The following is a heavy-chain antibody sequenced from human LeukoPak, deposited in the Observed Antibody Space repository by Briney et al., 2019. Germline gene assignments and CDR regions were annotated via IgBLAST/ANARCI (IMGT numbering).Heavy chain of an antibody. CDR1: GFTFSSYW. V-gene: IGHV3-7*03. J-gene: IGHJ4*02. CDR2: IKQDGSEK. Sequence: GGSLRLSRAASGFTFSSYWMSWVRQAPGKGLEWVANIKQDGSEKYYADSVKGRFTISRDNSKNTLYLQMNSLRAEDTAVYYCAKDQIDRPMVVGYWGQGTLVTVSS. CDR3: AKDQIDRPMVVGY. D-gene: IGHD2-8*01.